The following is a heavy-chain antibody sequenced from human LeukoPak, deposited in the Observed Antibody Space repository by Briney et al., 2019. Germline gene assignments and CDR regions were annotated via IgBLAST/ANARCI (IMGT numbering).Heavy chain of an antibody. J-gene: IGHJ4*02. V-gene: IGHV5-51*01. D-gene: IGHD6-13*01. CDR1: GSRFTNYW. CDR2: ISPDGPDT. CDR3: ARLTSSWSFDY. Sequence: GASLKISCKGSGSRFTNYWIGWVRQMPGKGLEWMGIISPDGPDTRYSPSFQGQVTISADKSITTAYLQWSSLKASDTAMYYYARLTSSWSFDYWGQGTLVTVSS.